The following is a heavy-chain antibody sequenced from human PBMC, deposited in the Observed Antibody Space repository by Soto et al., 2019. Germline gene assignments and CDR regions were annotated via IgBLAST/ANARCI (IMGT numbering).Heavy chain of an antibody. CDR3: ARMSVVPAAIDY. J-gene: IGHJ4*02. CDR2: IDWDDDK. V-gene: IGHV2-70*11. D-gene: IGHD2-2*01. Sequence: SGPTLVNPTQTLTLTCTFSGFSLSTSGMCVSWIRQPPGKALEWLARIDWDDDKYYSTSLKTRLTISKDTSKNQVVLTMTNMEPVDTATYYCARMSVVPAAIDYWGQGTLVTVSS. CDR1: GFSLSTSGMC.